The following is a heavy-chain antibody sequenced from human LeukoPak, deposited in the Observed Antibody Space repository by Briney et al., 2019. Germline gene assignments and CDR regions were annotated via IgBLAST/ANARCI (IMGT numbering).Heavy chain of an antibody. CDR2: ISYDGSNK. V-gene: IGHV3-30*18. D-gene: IGHD6-19*01. Sequence: PGGSLRLSCAASGFTFSSYGMHWVRQAPGKGLEWVAVISYDGSNKYYADSVKGRFTISRDNSKNTLYLQMNSLRAEDTAVYYCAKSNGLQWPHPWNWFDPWGQGTLVTVSS. J-gene: IGHJ5*02. CDR1: GFTFSSYG. CDR3: AKSNGLQWPHPWNWFDP.